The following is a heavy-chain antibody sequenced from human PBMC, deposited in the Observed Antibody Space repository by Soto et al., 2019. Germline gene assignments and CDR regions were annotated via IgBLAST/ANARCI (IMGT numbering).Heavy chain of an antibody. CDR2: ISYSGST. CDR3: ARVVISIVVWFDP. V-gene: IGHV4-30-4*01. D-gene: IGHD1-26*01. CDR1: GGSISSGDYY. J-gene: IGHJ5*02. Sequence: SETLSLTCTVSGGSISSGDYYWSWIRQPPGKGLEWIGYISYSGSTYYNPSLKSRVTISVDTSKNQFSLKLSSVTAADTAVYYCARVVISIVVWFDPWGQGTLVTVSS.